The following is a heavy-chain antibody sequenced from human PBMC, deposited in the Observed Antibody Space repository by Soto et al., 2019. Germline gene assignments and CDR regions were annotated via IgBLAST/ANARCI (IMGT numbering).Heavy chain of an antibody. Sequence: EVQVLESGGGLVQPGGSLRLSCAASGFTFATYGMSWVRQAPGKGLEWVSGISGSGGSTYYADSVKGRLTISRDNSKNTRYLQMNSLMYEDTSIYYCAHGSLTPDYWGQGTLVTVSS. CDR1: GFTFATYG. V-gene: IGHV3-23*01. CDR2: ISGSGGST. CDR3: AHGSLTPDY. J-gene: IGHJ4*02.